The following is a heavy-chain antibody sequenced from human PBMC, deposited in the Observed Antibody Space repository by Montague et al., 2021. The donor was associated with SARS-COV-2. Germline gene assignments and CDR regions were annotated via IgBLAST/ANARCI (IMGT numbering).Heavy chain of an antibody. V-gene: IGHV3-23*01. CDR1: GFTFRSYA. D-gene: IGHD1-26*01. J-gene: IGHJ4*02. CDR2: IIGGGGST. CDR3: AKELYPVIVGATAGFDY. Sequence: SLRLSCAASGFTFRSYAMSWVRQAPGKGLEWVSGIIGGGGSTYYTDSVKGRFTISRDNPKNTLYLQMNSLRVEDTAIYYCAKELYPVIVGATAGFDYWGQGTLVTVSS.